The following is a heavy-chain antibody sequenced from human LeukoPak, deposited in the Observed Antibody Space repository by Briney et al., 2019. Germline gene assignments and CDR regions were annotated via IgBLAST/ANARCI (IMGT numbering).Heavy chain of an antibody. Sequence: SVKVSCKASGGTFSSYAISWVRQAPGQGLEWMGGIIPIFGTANYAQKFQGRVTITADESTSTAYMELSSLRSEDMAVYYCARGGYSYGYYYYGMDVWGKGTTVTVSS. CDR3: ARGGYSYGYYYYGMDV. V-gene: IGHV1-69*01. CDR2: IIPIFGTA. CDR1: GGTFSSYA. J-gene: IGHJ6*04. D-gene: IGHD5-18*01.